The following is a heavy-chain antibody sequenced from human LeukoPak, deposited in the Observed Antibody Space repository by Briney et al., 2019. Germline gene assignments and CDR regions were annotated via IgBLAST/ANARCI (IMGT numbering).Heavy chain of an antibody. J-gene: IGHJ5*02. Sequence: GGSLRLSCAASGFTFKDYALNWVRQTPGKGLEWVSSISDDGAYIYYADSVKGRSTISRDNANSSLYLQMDSLSPEDTAVYYCARDPHNVAANWFDPWGQGALVTVSS. CDR3: ARDPHNVAANWFDP. V-gene: IGHV3-21*01. D-gene: IGHD6-13*01. CDR1: GFTFKDYA. CDR2: ISDDGAYI.